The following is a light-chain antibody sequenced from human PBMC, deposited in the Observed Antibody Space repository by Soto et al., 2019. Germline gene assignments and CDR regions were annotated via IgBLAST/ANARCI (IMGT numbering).Light chain of an antibody. CDR1: QDISNY. V-gene: IGKV1-33*01. Sequence: DIQMTQSPSSLSASVGDRVTITCQASQDISNYLNWYQQKPGKAPKLLIYDASNLETGVPSRFSGSGSGTDFTFTISSLQPEDIATYYCQQYDNLQTFGGGTKVESK. CDR3: QQYDNLQT. J-gene: IGKJ4*01. CDR2: DAS.